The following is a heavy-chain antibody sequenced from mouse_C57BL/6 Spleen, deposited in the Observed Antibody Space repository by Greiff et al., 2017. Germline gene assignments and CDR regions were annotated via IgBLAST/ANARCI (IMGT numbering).Heavy chain of an antibody. CDR3: AREGPGSSRGYYAMDY. D-gene: IGHD1-1*01. V-gene: IGHV5-4*01. J-gene: IGHJ4*01. Sequence: DVMLVESGGGLVKPGGSLKLSCAASGFTFSSYAMSWVRQTPEKRLEWVATISDGGSYTYYPDNVKGRFTISRDNAKNNLYLQMSHLKSEDTAMYYCAREGPGSSRGYYAMDYWGQGTSVTVSS. CDR2: ISDGGSYT. CDR1: GFTFSSYA.